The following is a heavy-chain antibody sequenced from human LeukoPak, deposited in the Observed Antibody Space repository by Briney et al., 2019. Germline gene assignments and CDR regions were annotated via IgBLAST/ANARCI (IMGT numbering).Heavy chain of an antibody. CDR1: GFTFSSYS. V-gene: IGHV3-48*01. Sequence: GGSLGLSCAASGFTFSSYSMNWVRQAPGKGLEWVSYISSSSSTIYYADSVKGRFTISRDNAKNSLYLQMNSLRAEDTAVYYCARGQGITMVRGVPPGDYWGQGTLVTVSS. D-gene: IGHD3-10*01. J-gene: IGHJ4*02. CDR2: ISSSSSTI. CDR3: ARGQGITMVRGVPPGDY.